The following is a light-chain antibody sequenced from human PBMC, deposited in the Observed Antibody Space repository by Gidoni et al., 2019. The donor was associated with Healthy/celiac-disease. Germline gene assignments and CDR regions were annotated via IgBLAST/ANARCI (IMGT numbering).Light chain of an antibody. J-gene: IGKJ1*01. Sequence: DIQITQSPSSLSASVGDRVTITCRASQGISNYLAWYQQKPGKVPKLLIYAASTLQSWVPSRFSGSGSGTDFTLTIRSLQTEDVATYYCQKYNSAPWTFGQGTKVEIK. V-gene: IGKV1-27*01. CDR1: QGISNY. CDR2: AAS. CDR3: QKYNSAPWT.